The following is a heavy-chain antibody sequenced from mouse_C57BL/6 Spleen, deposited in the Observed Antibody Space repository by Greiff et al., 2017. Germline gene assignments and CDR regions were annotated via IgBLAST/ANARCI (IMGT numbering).Heavy chain of an antibody. CDR2: IYPGSGST. CDR1: GYTFTSSW. D-gene: IGHD2-3*01. CDR3: ARVGDGYYGY. Sequence: QVQLKQPGAELVKPGASVKMSCKASGYTFTSSWITWVKQRPGQGLEWIRDIYPGSGSTNYNEKFKSKATLTVDTSSSTAYMQLSSLTSEDSAVYYCARVGDGYYGYWGQGTTLTVSS. J-gene: IGHJ2*01. V-gene: IGHV1-55*01.